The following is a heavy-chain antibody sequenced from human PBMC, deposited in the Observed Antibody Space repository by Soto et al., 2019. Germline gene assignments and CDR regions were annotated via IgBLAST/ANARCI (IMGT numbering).Heavy chain of an antibody. D-gene: IGHD2-8*01. V-gene: IGHV1-69*13. CDR1: GVTFSRQD. CDR2: IIPIFGTP. CDR3: ARWGGFCPDAVCAAPFDP. J-gene: IGHJ5*02. Sequence: SVKVSCKASGVTFSRQDMRWVRQAPGQGLEWMGGIIPIFGTPQYAEKFQDRVTITADESTSTAYMELSSLTSVTAADTAVYFCARWGGFCPDAVCAAPFDPWGQGTLVTVSS.